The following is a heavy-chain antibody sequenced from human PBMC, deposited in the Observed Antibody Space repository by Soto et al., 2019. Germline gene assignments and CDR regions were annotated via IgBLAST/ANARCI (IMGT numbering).Heavy chain of an antibody. CDR3: SRSQGSSTSLEIYYYYYYGMDV. J-gene: IGHJ6*02. CDR1: GGTFSSYA. Sequence: QVQLVQSGAEVKKPGSSVKVSCKASGGTFSSYAIIWVRQAPGQGLEWMGGIIPISGTANYAQKFQGRVTITADESTSTAYMERSSLRSEDTAVYYCSRSQGSSTSLEIYYYYYYGMDVWGQGTTVTVSS. CDR2: IIPISGTA. V-gene: IGHV1-69*01. D-gene: IGHD2-2*01.